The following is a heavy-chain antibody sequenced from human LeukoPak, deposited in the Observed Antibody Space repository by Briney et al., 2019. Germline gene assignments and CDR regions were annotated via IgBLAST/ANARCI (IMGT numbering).Heavy chain of an antibody. V-gene: IGHV5-51*01. Sequence: GESLKISCKGSGYSFINYWIGWVRQMPGKGLEWMGNIYPGDSDTKYSPSFQGQVTISADKSISTAYLQWSSLKASDTAMYYCARHHLKYSSSSSHYYYMDVWGKGTTVTVSS. D-gene: IGHD6-6*01. J-gene: IGHJ6*03. CDR1: GYSFINYW. CDR2: IYPGDSDT. CDR3: ARHHLKYSSSSSHYYYMDV.